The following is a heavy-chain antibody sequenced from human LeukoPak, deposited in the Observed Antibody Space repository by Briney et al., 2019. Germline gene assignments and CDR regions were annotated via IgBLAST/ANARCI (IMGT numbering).Heavy chain of an antibody. CDR1: GFTFDDYA. CDR2: ISWDSGSI. D-gene: IGHD2-21*02. CDR3: AKANSVNLAYCGGDCYTGFDY. J-gene: IGHJ4*02. Sequence: GGSLRLSCAASGFTFDDYAMHWVRQAPGKGLEWVSGISWDSGSIGYADSVKGRFTISRDNAKNSLYLQMNSLRAEDTALYYCAKANSVNLAYCGGDCYTGFDYWGQGTLVTVSS. V-gene: IGHV3-9*01.